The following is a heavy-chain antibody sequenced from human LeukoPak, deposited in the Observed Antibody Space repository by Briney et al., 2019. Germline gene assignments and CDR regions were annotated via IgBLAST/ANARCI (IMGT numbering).Heavy chain of an antibody. J-gene: IGHJ4*02. V-gene: IGHV1-2*02. CDR1: GYTFTGYY. CDR2: INPNSGGT. Sequence: ASVKVSCKASGYTFTGYYMHWVRQAPGQGLEWMGWINPNSGGTNYAQKFQGRVTMTRDTSISTAYMELSRLRSDDTAVYYCAREVYCSGGSCVNPEGVSDYWGQGTLVTVSS. CDR3: AREVYCSGGSCVNPEGVSDY. D-gene: IGHD2-15*01.